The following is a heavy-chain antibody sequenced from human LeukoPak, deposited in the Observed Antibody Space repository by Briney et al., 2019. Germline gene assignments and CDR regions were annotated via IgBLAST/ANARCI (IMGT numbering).Heavy chain of an antibody. J-gene: IGHJ5*02. CDR2: IYSGGST. CDR1: GFTVSSNY. CDR3: AREAGILFNWFDP. Sequence: PGGSLRLSCAASGFTVSSNYMSWVRQAPGKGLEWVSVIYSGGSTYYADSVKGRSTISRDNSKNTLYLQMNSLRAEDTAVYYCAREAGILFNWFDPWGQGTLVTVSS. V-gene: IGHV3-66*02. D-gene: IGHD6-19*01.